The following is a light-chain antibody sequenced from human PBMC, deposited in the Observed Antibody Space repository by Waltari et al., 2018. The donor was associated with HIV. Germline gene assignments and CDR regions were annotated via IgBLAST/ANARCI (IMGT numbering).Light chain of an antibody. CDR3: HQYDTSPLT. CDR1: QSVTTKY. CDR2: GAS. V-gene: IGKV3-20*01. J-gene: IGKJ4*01. Sequence: IVLTQSSSTPSSSPGESATLPCRASQSVTTKYLAWYQQKPGQAPRLLIYGASNRATGIPDRFSGSGSGRDFTLTISRLEPEDLAVYYCHQYDTSPLTFGGGTKVEIK.